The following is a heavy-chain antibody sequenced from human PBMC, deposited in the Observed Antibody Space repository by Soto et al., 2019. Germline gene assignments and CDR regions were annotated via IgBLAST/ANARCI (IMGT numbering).Heavy chain of an antibody. V-gene: IGHV3-23*01. J-gene: IGHJ4*02. Sequence: GGSLRLSCAASGFTFSSYAMSWVRQAPWKGLEWVSAISGSGGSTYYADSVKGRFTISRDNSKNTLYLQMNSLRAEDTAVYYCAKDAIMVSSSYNYFDYWGQGTLVTVSS. CDR2: ISGSGGST. CDR1: GFTFSSYA. D-gene: IGHD6-13*01. CDR3: AKDAIMVSSSYNYFDY.